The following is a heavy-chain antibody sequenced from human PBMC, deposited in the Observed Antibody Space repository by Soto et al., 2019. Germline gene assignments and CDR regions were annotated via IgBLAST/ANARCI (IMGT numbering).Heavy chain of an antibody. CDR1: GGSITGDNYF. D-gene: IGHD1-26*01. CDR3: AREVNSPATSDAFDI. J-gene: IGHJ3*02. CDR2: ISYSGTT. V-gene: IGHV4-31*03. Sequence: QVHLQESGPGLVKPSQTLSLTCTVSGGSITGDNYFWSWVRQPPEKGLEWIGYISYSGTTYYNPSLQSRVTISVDTSKNPFSLSLISVTAADTAMYYCAREVNSPATSDAFDIWGQGTVVTVSS.